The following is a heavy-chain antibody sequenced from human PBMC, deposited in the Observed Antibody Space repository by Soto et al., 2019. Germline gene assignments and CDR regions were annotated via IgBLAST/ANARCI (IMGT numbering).Heavy chain of an antibody. Sequence: TLPLTCTVSGGSINDGSYHWSWLRQHPGKGLEFIGYIFYTGSTYYNPSLETRVTMSADTSNNEVSLRLNSLTASDTAIYYCAVFRSSWFGDGRLDSWGPGTLVTVSS. CDR3: AVFRSSWFGDGRLDS. J-gene: IGHJ4*02. D-gene: IGHD6-13*01. CDR1: GGSINDGSYH. V-gene: IGHV4-31*03. CDR2: IFYTGST.